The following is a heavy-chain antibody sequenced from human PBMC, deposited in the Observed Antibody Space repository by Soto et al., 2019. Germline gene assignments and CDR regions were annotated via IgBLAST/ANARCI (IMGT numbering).Heavy chain of an antibody. CDR3: ARDRTNGLYCNDAFDI. D-gene: IGHD2-8*02. CDR1: GFTFNIYT. V-gene: IGHV3-21*06. J-gene: IGHJ3*02. CDR2: ISSGSTYI. Sequence: EAQLVESGGGLVKPGGSLRLSCAASGFTFNIYTINWVRQAPGKGLEWVSSISSGSTYISYADSVKGRFIISRDNAKNSLYLQMISLGVEDTAVYYCARDRTNGLYCNDAFDIWGQGTMVTVSS.